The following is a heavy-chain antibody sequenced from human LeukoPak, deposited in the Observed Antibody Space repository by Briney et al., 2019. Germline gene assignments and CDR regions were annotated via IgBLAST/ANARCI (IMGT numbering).Heavy chain of an antibody. Sequence: GGSLRLSCAASGFTFSSYAISWVRQAPGKGLEWVSGISGSGVSAYYADSVKGRFTISRDNPKSTVSLQMSSLRAEDTALYYCVRDLHWGGFDVWGQGTMVTVSS. CDR1: GFTFSSYA. J-gene: IGHJ3*01. CDR2: ISGSGVSA. V-gene: IGHV3-23*01. D-gene: IGHD7-27*01. CDR3: VRDLHWGGFDV.